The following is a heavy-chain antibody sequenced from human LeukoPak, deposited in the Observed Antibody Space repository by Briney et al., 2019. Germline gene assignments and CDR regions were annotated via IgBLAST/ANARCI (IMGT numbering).Heavy chain of an antibody. D-gene: IGHD3-22*01. V-gene: IGHV1-46*01. CDR2: INPSGGST. J-gene: IGHJ4*02. Sequence: ASVKVSCKASGYTFTGYYMHWVRQAPGQGLEWMGIINPSGGSTSYAQKFQGRVTMTRDTSTSTVYMELSSLRSEDTAVYYCARGAANGLLPSLLNYWGQGTLVTVSS. CDR3: ARGAANGLLPSLLNY. CDR1: GYTFTGYY.